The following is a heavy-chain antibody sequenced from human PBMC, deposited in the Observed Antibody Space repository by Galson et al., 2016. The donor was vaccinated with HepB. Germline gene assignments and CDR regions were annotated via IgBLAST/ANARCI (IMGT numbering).Heavy chain of an antibody. J-gene: IGHJ6*02. Sequence: SVKVSCKASGGTFSSYAFSWVRQAPGQGLEWMGRIVPILGMSNYAQKFQGRVTITADKSTSTVYMELSSLRSEDTAVYYCARDAVAVAGTLYFYFYGMDVWGQGTTVTVSS. D-gene: IGHD6-19*01. V-gene: IGHV1-69*04. CDR2: IVPILGMS. CDR1: GGTFSSYA. CDR3: ARDAVAVAGTLYFYFYGMDV.